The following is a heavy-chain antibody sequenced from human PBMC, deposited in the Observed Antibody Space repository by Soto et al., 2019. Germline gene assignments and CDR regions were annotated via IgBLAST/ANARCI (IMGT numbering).Heavy chain of an antibody. CDR3: ARDPPTGTTLDWADS. Sequence: ELQLVESGGGLVKPGGSLRLSCAASGFSFSSDSMGWVRQAPGKGLEWVSSISSSGSFKNYADSVKGRFTISRDNAKNSLYLQMSGLKDEDTAVYYCARDPPTGTTLDWADSWGQGTLVTVSS. CDR1: GFSFSSDS. CDR2: ISSSGSFK. D-gene: IGHD1-7*01. V-gene: IGHV3-21*01. J-gene: IGHJ4*02.